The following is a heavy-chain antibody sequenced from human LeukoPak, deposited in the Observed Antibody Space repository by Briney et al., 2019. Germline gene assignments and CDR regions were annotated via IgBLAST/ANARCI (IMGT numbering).Heavy chain of an antibody. J-gene: IGHJ2*01. V-gene: IGHV3-23*01. CDR3: AKDGYYSSANHFARLHFDL. CDR1: GFTFNAHA. CDR2: ISGDVRDT. Sequence: PGGSLRLSCEASGFTFNAHAMSWVRQAPGKGLEWVSVISGDVRDTNYANPVKGRFTISRDNSKNAVFLQMDSLRVEDTAMYYCAKDGYYSSANHFARLHFDLWGRGTLVTVSS. D-gene: IGHD3-10*01.